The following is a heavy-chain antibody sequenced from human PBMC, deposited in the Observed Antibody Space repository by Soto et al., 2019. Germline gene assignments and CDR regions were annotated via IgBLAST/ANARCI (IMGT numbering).Heavy chain of an antibody. CDR1: GYTFSDYY. D-gene: IGHD5-12*01. CDR2: INPNGGGT. V-gene: IGHV1-2*02. CDR3: ARESGGATATLDYYYFYMDV. Sequence: QVQLVQSGAEVKKPGASVTVSCKASGYTFSDYYLHWVRQAPGQGPEWMGWINPNGGGTKYGQKFRGRVTMTRDTSVRTAFMELNSLKSDDTAVYNCARESGGATATLDYYYFYMDVWGKGTTVTVSS. J-gene: IGHJ6*03.